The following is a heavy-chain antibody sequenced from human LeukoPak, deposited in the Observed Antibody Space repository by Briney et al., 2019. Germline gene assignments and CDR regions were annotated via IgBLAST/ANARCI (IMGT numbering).Heavy chain of an antibody. CDR3: GVVY. CDR2: INPDGSET. D-gene: IGHD2-21*01. J-gene: IGHJ4*02. Sequence: GGSLRLSCAASRFPFSSSSMNWVRQAPGKGLEWLANINPDGSETYYVDSLKGRFTISRDNARNLLFLQMNSLRAEDTALYYCGVVYWGQGSPVTVSS. V-gene: IGHV3-7*01. CDR1: RFPFSSSS.